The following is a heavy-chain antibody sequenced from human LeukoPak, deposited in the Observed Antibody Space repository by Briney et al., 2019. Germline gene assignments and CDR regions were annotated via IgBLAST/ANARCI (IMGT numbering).Heavy chain of an antibody. Sequence: ASVKVSCKASGYTFTSYDINWVRQATGQGLEWMGWMNPNSGNTGYAQKFQGRVTMTRNTSISTAYMELSSLRSEDTAVYYCARTPHITMVRGVLSKHFDYWGQGTLVTVSS. CDR3: ARTPHITMVRGVLSKHFDY. CDR2: MNPNSGNT. CDR1: GYTFTSYD. V-gene: IGHV1-8*01. D-gene: IGHD3-10*01. J-gene: IGHJ4*02.